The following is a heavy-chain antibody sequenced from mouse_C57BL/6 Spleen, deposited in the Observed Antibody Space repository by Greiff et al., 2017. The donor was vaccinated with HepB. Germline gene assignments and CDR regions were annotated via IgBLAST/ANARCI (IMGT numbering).Heavy chain of an antibody. V-gene: IGHV1-61*01. CDR2: IYPSDSET. D-gene: IGHD1-1*02. J-gene: IGHJ1*03. Sequence: QVQLQQPGAELVRPGSSVKLSCKASGYTFTSYWMDWVKQRPGQGLEWIGNIYPSDSETHYNQKFKDKATLTVDKSSSTAYIQLSSLTSEDSAVYYCARGGTYYANWYFDVWGTGTTVTVSS. CDR1: GYTFTSYW. CDR3: ARGGTYYANWYFDV.